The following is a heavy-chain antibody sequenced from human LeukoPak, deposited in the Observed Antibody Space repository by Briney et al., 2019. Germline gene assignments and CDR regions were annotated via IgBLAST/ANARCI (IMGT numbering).Heavy chain of an antibody. CDR2: ISYDGSNK. D-gene: IGHD2-15*01. Sequence: GRSLRLSCAASGFTFSSYAMHWVRQAPGKGLEWVAVISYDGSNKYYADSVKGRFTISRDNSKNTLYLQMNSLRAEDTAVYYCARGVSGAPYYYYYYMDVWGKGTTVTVSS. CDR1: GFTFSSYA. V-gene: IGHV3-30*04. CDR3: ARGVSGAPYYYYYYMDV. J-gene: IGHJ6*03.